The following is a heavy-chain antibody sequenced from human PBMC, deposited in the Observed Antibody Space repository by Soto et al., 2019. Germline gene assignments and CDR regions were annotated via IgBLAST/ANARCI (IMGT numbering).Heavy chain of an antibody. Sequence: QVQLVQSGAEVQKPGSSVTVSCKDSGGTFSSYAISWVRQAPGPGIEWMGGIIPIFGTANYAQTFQGRVTITADESTSTAYMALSSLRSEDTAVYYCASAALQLTVTNHYYGMDVWGQGTTFTVSS. CDR2: IIPIFGTA. D-gene: IGHD4-17*01. CDR1: GGTFSSYA. J-gene: IGHJ6*02. V-gene: IGHV1-69*01. CDR3: ASAALQLTVTNHYYGMDV.